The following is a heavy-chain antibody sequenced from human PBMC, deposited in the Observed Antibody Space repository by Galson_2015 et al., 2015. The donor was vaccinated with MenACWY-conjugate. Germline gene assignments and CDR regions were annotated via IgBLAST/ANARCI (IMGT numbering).Heavy chain of an antibody. CDR2: IKQDGGEK. Sequence: LRLSCAASGFPFSTYWMNWVRQAPGKGLEWVANIKQDGGEKYYVDSVKGRFTISRDNAKNSLHLQMNSLRAEDTAVYYCVRDVFRSSSSWYDPDAFDNWGQGTMVTVSS. CDR3: VRDVFRSSSSWYDPDAFDN. V-gene: IGHV3-7*01. D-gene: IGHD6-13*01. CDR1: GFPFSTYW. J-gene: IGHJ3*02.